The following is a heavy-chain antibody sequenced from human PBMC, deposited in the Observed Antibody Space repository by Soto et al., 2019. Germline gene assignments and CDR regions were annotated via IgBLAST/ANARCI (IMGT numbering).Heavy chain of an antibody. D-gene: IGHD6-13*01. J-gene: IGHJ3*02. V-gene: IGHV3-9*01. Sequence: LRLSCAASGFTFDDYAMHWVRQAPGKGLEWVSGISWNSGSIGYADSVKGRFTISRDNAKNSLYLQMNSLRAEDTALYYCAKDMRPYSSSWYFAFDIWGQGTMVTVSS. CDR2: ISWNSGSI. CDR1: GFTFDDYA. CDR3: AKDMRPYSSSWYFAFDI.